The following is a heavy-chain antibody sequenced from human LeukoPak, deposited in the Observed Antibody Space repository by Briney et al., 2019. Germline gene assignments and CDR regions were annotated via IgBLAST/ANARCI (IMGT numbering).Heavy chain of an antibody. CDR2: INTGNGNT. V-gene: IGHV1-3*04. Sequence: ASVNVSCKASGYSFTTYALHWVRQAPGQRLEWMGWINTGNGNTKYSQKFQGRVTITRDTSATTAYMELSSLRSEDTAVYYCARAPGSGSYSVFDYWGQGTLVTVSS. D-gene: IGHD1-26*01. CDR3: ARAPGSGSYSVFDY. CDR1: GYSFTTYA. J-gene: IGHJ4*02.